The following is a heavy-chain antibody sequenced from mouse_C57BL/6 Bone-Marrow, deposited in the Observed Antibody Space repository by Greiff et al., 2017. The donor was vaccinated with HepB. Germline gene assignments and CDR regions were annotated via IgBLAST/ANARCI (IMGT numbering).Heavy chain of an antibody. Sequence: EVQLQQSGPELVKPGASVKISCKASGYTFTDYYMNWVKQSHGKSLEWIGDINPNNGGTSYNQKFKGKATLTVDQSSSTAYMELRSLTSEDSAVYYCAIITTVVATNFDVWGTGTTVTVSS. J-gene: IGHJ1*03. CDR3: AIITTVVATNFDV. V-gene: IGHV1-26*01. CDR1: GYTFTDYY. D-gene: IGHD1-1*01. CDR2: INPNNGGT.